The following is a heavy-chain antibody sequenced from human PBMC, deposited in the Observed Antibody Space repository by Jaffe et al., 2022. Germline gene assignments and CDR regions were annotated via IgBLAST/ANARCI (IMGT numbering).Heavy chain of an antibody. CDR2: IRSKANSYAT. V-gene: IGHV3-73*02. D-gene: IGHD2-15*01. J-gene: IGHJ5*02. Sequence: EVQLVESGGGLVQPGGSLKLSCAASGFTFSGSAMHWVRQASGKGLEWVGRIRSKANSYATAYAASVKGRFTISRDDSKNTAYLQMNSLKTEDTAVYYCTPDPVSVATNWFDPWGQGTLVTVSS. CDR1: GFTFSGSA. CDR3: TPDPVSVATNWFDP.